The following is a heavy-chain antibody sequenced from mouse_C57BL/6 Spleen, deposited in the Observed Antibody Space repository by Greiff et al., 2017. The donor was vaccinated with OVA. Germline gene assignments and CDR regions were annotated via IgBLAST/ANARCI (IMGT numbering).Heavy chain of an antibody. CDR1: GFSLTSYG. V-gene: IGHV2-6*01. Sequence: VHLVESGPGLVAPSQSLSITCTVSGFSLTSYGVDWVRQSPGKGLEWLGVIWGVGSTNYNSALKSRLSISKDNSKSQVFLKMNSLQTDDTAMYYCARESSGYAMDYWGQGTSVTVSS. D-gene: IGHD3-2*02. CDR2: IWGVGST. J-gene: IGHJ4*01. CDR3: ARESSGYAMDY.